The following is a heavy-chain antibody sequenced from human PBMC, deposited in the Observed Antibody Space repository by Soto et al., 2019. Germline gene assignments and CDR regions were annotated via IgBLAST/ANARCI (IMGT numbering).Heavy chain of an antibody. J-gene: IGHJ4*02. CDR3: ARGSSGVVAALTPDFDY. V-gene: IGHV4-30-4*01. D-gene: IGHD2-15*01. CDR2: IYYSGST. CDR1: GGSISSGDYY. Sequence: SETLSLTCTVSGGSISSGDYYWSWIRQPPGKGLEWIGYIYYSGSTYYNPSLKSRVTISVDTSKNQFSLKLSSVTAADTAVYYCARGSSGVVAALTPDFDYWGQGTLVTVSS.